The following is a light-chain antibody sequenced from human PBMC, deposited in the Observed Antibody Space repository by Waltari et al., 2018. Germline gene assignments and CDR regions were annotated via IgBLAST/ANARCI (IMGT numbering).Light chain of an antibody. CDR2: GNR. V-gene: IGLV1-40*01. CDR1: SSKLRARYD. J-gene: IGLJ2*01. CDR3: QSYDSSLSGSV. Sequence: QSVLTQTPSLSAAPGQRVTLSTTRRSSKLRARYDVHLYQQLPGPAPKLLIYGNRNRTSGVPDRFSCSKSDTSASLAITGLQAEDEADYSCQSYDSSLSGSVFGGGTKLTVL.